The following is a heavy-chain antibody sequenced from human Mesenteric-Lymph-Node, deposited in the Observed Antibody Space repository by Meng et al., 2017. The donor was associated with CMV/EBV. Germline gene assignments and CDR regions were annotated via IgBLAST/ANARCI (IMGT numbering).Heavy chain of an antibody. V-gene: IGHV3-30*02. CDR2: IRYDGSQI. J-gene: IGHJ5*02. CDR1: GFIVSNYY. Sequence: GESLKISCAVSGFIVSNYYMSWVRQAPGKGLEWVAFIRYDGSQIYYGDSVKGRFTISRDNSKNTVYLQMSSLRPEDTAVYYCATDPHEFWGGKNWFDPWGQGTLVTVSS. CDR3: ATDPHEFWGGKNWFDP. D-gene: IGHD3-3*01.